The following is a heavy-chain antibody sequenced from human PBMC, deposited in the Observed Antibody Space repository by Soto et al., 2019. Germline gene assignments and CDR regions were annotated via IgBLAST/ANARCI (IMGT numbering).Heavy chain of an antibody. CDR1: GFAISSGSY. Sequence: SETLSLTCAVSGFAISSGSYWDWILQPSGKGLEWIASIYHGGNTYYNPSLRSRVTISVDTSRNQFSLKLSSVTAADTAVYYCVRDSVTNKDWLGPWGQGILVTVSS. CDR3: VRDSVTNKDWLGP. CDR2: IYHGGNT. J-gene: IGHJ5*02. D-gene: IGHD4-4*01. V-gene: IGHV4-38-2*02.